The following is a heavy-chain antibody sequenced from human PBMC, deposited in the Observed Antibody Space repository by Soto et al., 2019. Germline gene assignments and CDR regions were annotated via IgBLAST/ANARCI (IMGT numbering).Heavy chain of an antibody. J-gene: IGHJ6*02. CDR1: GGTFSSYA. CDR2: IIPIFGAA. CDR3: ARPSITGTDYYYYGMDV. Sequence: SVKVSCEASGGTFSSYAIGWVRQAPGQGLEWMGGIIPIFGAANYAQKFQGRVTITADESTSTAYMELSSLRSEDTAVYYCARPSITGTDYYYYGMDVWGQGTTVTVSS. V-gene: IGHV1-69*13. D-gene: IGHD1-7*01.